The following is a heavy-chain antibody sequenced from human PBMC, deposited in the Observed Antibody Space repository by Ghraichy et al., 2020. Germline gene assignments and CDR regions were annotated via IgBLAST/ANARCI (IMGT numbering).Heavy chain of an antibody. J-gene: IGHJ6*02. V-gene: IGHV5-51*01. CDR2: IYPGDSDT. Sequence: GESLNISCKGSGYSFTSYWIGWVRQMPGKGLEWMGIIYPGDSDTRYSPSFQGQVTISADKSISTAYLQWSSLKASDTAMYYCARHKPPVGDFWSGSSAHDYYGMDVWGQGTTVTVSS. D-gene: IGHD3-3*01. CDR3: ARHKPPVGDFWSGSSAHDYYGMDV. CDR1: GYSFTSYW.